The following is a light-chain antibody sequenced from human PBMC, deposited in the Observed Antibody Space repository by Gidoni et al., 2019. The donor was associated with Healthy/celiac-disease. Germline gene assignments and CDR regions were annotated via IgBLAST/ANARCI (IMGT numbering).Light chain of an antibody. CDR1: QSISSY. J-gene: IGKJ2*01. Sequence: DIQMTQSPSSLSASVGDRVTITCRASQSISSYLNWYQQKPGKAPKLLIYAASSLQSGVPSGFSGSGSGTDFTLTISSLQPEDFATYYCQQSYSTPLTFGQXTKLEIK. CDR2: AAS. CDR3: QQSYSTPLT. V-gene: IGKV1-39*01.